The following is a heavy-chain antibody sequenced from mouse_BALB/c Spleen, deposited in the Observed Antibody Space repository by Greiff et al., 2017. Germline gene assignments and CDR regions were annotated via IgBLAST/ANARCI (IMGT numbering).Heavy chain of an antibody. CDR2: INPSNGGT. Sequence: QVQLQQSGAELVKPGASVKLSCKASGYTFTSYYMYWVKQRPGQGLEWIGEINPSNGGTNFNEKFKSKATLTVDKSSSTAYMQLSSLTSEDSAVYYCTRGVRISFDVWGAGTTVTVSS. CDR3: TRGVRISFDV. J-gene: IGHJ1*01. D-gene: IGHD2-14*01. CDR1: GYTFTSYY. V-gene: IGHV1S81*02.